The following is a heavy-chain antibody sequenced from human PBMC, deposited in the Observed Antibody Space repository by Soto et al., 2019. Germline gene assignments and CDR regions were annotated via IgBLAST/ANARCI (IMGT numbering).Heavy chain of an antibody. V-gene: IGHV1-2*04. D-gene: IGHD6-6*01. J-gene: IGHJ4*02. CDR3: AIEYSSSYYFDY. CDR2: INPNSGGT. CDR1: GYTFTGYY. Sequence: GASVKVSCKASGYTFTGYYMHWVRQAPGQGLEWMGWINPNSGGTNYAQKFQGWVTMTRDTSISTAYMELSRLRSDDTAVYYCAIEYSSSYYFDYWGQGTLVTVSS.